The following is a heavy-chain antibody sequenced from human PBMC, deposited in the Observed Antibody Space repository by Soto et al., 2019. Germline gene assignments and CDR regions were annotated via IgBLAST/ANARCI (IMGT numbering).Heavy chain of an antibody. CDR1: GFTFSSYA. J-gene: IGHJ4*02. CDR3: ARDPSGYSTPPGDY. CDR2: ISYDGSNK. V-gene: IGHV3-30-3*01. Sequence: QVQLVESGGGVVQPGRSLRLSCAASGFTFSSYAIHWVRQAPGKGLEWVAVISYDGSNKYYADSVKGRFSITRDNSKNTLYLQMNSLRAEDTTVYYCARDPSGYSTPPGDYWGQGTLVTVSS. D-gene: IGHD6-13*01.